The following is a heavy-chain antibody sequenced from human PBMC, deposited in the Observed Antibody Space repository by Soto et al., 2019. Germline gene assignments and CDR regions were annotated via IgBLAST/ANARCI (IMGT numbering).Heavy chain of an antibody. J-gene: IGHJ5*02. V-gene: IGHV1-69*13. CDR1: GGTLSSYA. D-gene: IGHD2-15*01. CDR2: IIPIFGTA. CDR3: ARDRYCSGGSCYAKWFDP. Sequence: SVKVSCKASGGTLSSYAISWVRQAPGQGLGWMGGIIPIFGTANYAQKFQGRVTITADESTSTAYMELSSLRSEDTAVYYCARDRYCSGGSCYAKWFDPWGQGTLVTVSS.